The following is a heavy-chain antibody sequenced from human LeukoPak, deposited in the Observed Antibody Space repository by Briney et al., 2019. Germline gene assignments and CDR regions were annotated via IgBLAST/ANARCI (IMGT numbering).Heavy chain of an antibody. Sequence: KPSETLSLTCTVSGGSIRSYFWSWIRQPPGKGLEWIGYVYYSGSTNYIPSLKSRVTISVDTSKKQFSLKLSSVTAADTAVYYCARRPDGTSHFDYWGQGTLVTVSS. D-gene: IGHD6-6*01. V-gene: IGHV4-59*08. CDR2: VYYSGST. CDR1: GGSIRSYF. CDR3: ARRPDGTSHFDY. J-gene: IGHJ4*02.